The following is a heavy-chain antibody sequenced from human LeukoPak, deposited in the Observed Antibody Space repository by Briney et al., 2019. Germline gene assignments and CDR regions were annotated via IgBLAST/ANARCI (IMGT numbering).Heavy chain of an antibody. Sequence: SVKVSFKASGGTFSSYAISWVRQAPGQGLEWMEGIIPIFGTANYAQKFQGRVTITADESTSTAYMELSSLRSEDTAVYYCARGCPELPCSGAFDIWGQGTMVTVSS. CDR3: ARGCPELPCSGAFDI. CDR1: GGTFSSYA. CDR2: IIPIFGTA. D-gene: IGHD1-26*01. V-gene: IGHV1-69*13. J-gene: IGHJ3*02.